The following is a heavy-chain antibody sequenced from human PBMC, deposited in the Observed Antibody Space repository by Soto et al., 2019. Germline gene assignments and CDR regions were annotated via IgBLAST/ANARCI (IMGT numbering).Heavy chain of an antibody. Sequence: ASVKVSCKASGYSFTNYDISWVRQAPGQGLEWMGWISPYNGDTNYAQKLQGRVTMTTDTSTSTAYMELRSLRSDDTAVYYCARYCSSTSCDHYFDYWGQGTLVNVSS. J-gene: IGHJ4*02. V-gene: IGHV1-18*01. CDR1: GYSFTNYD. CDR2: ISPYNGDT. CDR3: ARYCSSTSCDHYFDY. D-gene: IGHD2-2*01.